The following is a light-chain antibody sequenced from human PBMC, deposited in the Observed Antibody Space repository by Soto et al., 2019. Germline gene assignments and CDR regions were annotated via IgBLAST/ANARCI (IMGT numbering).Light chain of an antibody. Sequence: PGETATLSCWASQSVSSNLAWYQQKPGQAPRHLIYGASTRATDIPARFSGSGSGTEFTLTISSLQSEDFAVYYCQQYNNFWTFGQGTKVEIK. CDR1: QSVSSN. CDR2: GAS. CDR3: QQYNNFWT. J-gene: IGKJ1*01. V-gene: IGKV3-15*01.